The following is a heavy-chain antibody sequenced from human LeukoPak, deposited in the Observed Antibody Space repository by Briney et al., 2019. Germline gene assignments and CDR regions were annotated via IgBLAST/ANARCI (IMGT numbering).Heavy chain of an antibody. CDR2: IYYSGST. V-gene: IGHV4-59*01. J-gene: IGHJ4*02. Sequence: PSETLSLTCTDSGGSISSYYWSWIRQPPGKGLEWIGYIYYSGSTNYNPSLKSRVTISVDTSKNQFSLKLSSVTAADTAVYYCAKGYSYGSFDYWGQGTLVTVSS. CDR1: GGSISSYY. CDR3: AKGYSYGSFDY. D-gene: IGHD5-18*01.